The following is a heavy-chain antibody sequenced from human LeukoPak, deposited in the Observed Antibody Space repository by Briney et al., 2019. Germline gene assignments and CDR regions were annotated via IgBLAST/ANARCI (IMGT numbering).Heavy chain of an antibody. J-gene: IGHJ4*02. CDR2: IYNSGTT. V-gene: IGHV4-39*01. Sequence: PSETLSLTCAVSGGSIRNSSFYWGWIRQPPGKGLEWIASIYNSGTTYYNPSLKSRITIFVDTSKNQFSLKLSSVTAADTAVYYCARGRRRLDYWGQGTLVTVSS. CDR3: ARGRRRLDY. D-gene: IGHD5-12*01. CDR1: GGSIRNSSFY.